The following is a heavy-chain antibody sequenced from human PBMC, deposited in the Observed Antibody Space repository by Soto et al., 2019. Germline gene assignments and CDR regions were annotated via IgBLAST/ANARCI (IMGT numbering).Heavy chain of an antibody. Sequence: SATLSLTCAVSGGSISSSNWWSWVRQPPGKGLEWIGEIYYSGSTNYNPSLKSRVTISVDTSKNQFSLKLSSVTAADTAVYYCARAGSETGTTDYWGQGTLVTVSS. CDR1: GGSISSSNW. V-gene: IGHV4-4*02. CDR2: IYYSGST. D-gene: IGHD1-7*01. J-gene: IGHJ4*02. CDR3: ARAGSETGTTDY.